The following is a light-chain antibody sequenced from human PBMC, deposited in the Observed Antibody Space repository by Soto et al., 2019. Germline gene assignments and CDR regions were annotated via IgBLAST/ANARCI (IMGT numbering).Light chain of an antibody. CDR3: AAWDDSLNEYV. J-gene: IGLJ1*01. V-gene: IGLV1-44*01. Sequence: QSVLTHAPSVSGTPGQIVTITCSGSSSNIGRNSVNWYQHLPGTAPKLLTHGNNHRPSGVPDRFSGSKSGTSASLAISGLQPEDEADYCCAAWDDSLNEYVFGDGTKVTVL. CDR2: GNN. CDR1: SSNIGRNS.